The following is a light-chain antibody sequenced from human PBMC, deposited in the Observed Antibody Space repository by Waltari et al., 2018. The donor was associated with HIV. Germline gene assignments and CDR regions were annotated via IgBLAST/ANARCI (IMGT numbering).Light chain of an antibody. Sequence: QSVLTQPPSVSAAPGQKVTISCSGSSSNLGNHSVSWYQKLPGTAPKLLIYDNNKRPSGIPDRFSGSKSGTSATLGITGLQTGDEADYYCGTWDSSLSAGVIGGGTKLTVL. CDR2: DNN. CDR1: SSNLGNHS. CDR3: GTWDSSLSAGV. J-gene: IGLJ2*01. V-gene: IGLV1-51*01.